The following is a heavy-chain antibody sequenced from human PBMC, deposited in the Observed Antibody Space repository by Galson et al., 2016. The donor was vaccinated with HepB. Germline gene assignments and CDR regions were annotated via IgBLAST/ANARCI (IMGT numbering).Heavy chain of an antibody. V-gene: IGHV6-1*01. CDR1: GDSVSGNTAT. Sequence: CAISGDSVSGNTATWNWIRQSPSGGLEWLGRTAYRSQWLYVYAPSLKGRITIKPDTSTNQFSLHLTSVTPEDTAIYYCARPAYFKEWLDPWGQGTPVTVSS. J-gene: IGHJ5*02. CDR3: ARPAYFKEWLDP. CDR2: TAYRSQWLY. D-gene: IGHD2/OR15-2a*01.